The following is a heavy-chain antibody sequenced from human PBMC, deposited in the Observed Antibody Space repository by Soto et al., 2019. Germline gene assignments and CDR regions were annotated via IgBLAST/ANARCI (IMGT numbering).Heavy chain of an antibody. J-gene: IGHJ6*03. CDR1: AYPSKKLA. CDR2: GTGSGTGT. D-gene: IGHD3-16*01. V-gene: IGHV3-23*01. CDR3: AKGTAYAQYYYIDG. Sequence: EVLLLESGGGLVQPWGSLRLSCKVYAYPSKKLAMTWVRQAPGEGLAWVSRGTGSGTGTYNAESVKGRVTIPRANAKNKRFLQMNTLSPEDTAVYYCAKGTAYAQYYYIDGWGKGTTVTVSS.